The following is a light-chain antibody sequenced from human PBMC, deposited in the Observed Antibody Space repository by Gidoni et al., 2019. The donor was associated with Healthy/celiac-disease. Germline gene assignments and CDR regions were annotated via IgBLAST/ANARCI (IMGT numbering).Light chain of an antibody. CDR1: QSVSSY. V-gene: IGKV3-11*01. Sequence: EIVLTQSPATLSLSPGERATLSCRASQSVSSYLAWYQQKPGQAPRLLIYDASNRATGIPARFSGSGSGTDFTLTISSLEPEDFAVYYCQQRSNWPPVHTFXGXTKVXIK. CDR3: QQRSNWPPVHT. CDR2: DAS. J-gene: IGKJ4*01.